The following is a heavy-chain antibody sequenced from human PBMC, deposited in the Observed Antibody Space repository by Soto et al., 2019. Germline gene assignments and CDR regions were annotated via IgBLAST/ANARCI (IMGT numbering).Heavy chain of an antibody. V-gene: IGHV3-53*01. D-gene: IGHD6-13*01. CDR1: GLTVRNNH. Sequence: GGFLRLSCAASGLTVRNNHMSWVRQAPGKGLEWVSVIYSDGNTDYADSVKGRFTISRDNSKNTLYVQMSSLRAADTAVYYCARGRNLAAAGLFDNWGQGTLVPVSS. CDR3: ARGRNLAAAGLFDN. CDR2: IYSDGNT. J-gene: IGHJ4*02.